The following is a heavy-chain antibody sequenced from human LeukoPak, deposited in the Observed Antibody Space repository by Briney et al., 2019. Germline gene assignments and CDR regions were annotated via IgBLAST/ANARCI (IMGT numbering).Heavy chain of an antibody. CDR2: ISGSGGST. CDR3: AKDIRAATGTPGY. J-gene: IGHJ4*02. V-gene: IGHV3-23*01. Sequence: GGSLRLSCAASGFTFSTFAMIWVRQPPGKGLEWVSAISGSGGSTYYADSVKGRFTISRDNSKNTLYLQMNSLRAEDTAVYYCAKDIRAATGTPGYWGQGTLVTVSS. CDR1: GFTFSTFA. D-gene: IGHD6-13*01.